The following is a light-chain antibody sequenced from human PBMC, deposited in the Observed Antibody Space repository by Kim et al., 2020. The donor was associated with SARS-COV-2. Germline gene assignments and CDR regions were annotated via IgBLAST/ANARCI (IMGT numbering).Light chain of an antibody. J-gene: IGKJ2*01. Sequence: SASVLDGFTITFSACQGISSAFAWYQQKPGKAPKLLIYDASSLESGVPSRFSGSGSGTDFTLTISSLQPEDSATYYCQQFNNYPYTFGQGTKLEI. CDR1: QGISSA. V-gene: IGKV1D-13*01. CDR2: DAS. CDR3: QQFNNYPYT.